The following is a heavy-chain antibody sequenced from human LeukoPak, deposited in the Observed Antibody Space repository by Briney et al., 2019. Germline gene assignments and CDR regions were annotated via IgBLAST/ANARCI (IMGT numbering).Heavy chain of an antibody. CDR3: AKDSYYDYVWGSYRYTNQFDY. D-gene: IGHD3-16*02. CDR1: GFTFSTYG. Sequence: GGSLRLSCAASGFTFSTYGMHWVRQAPGKGLEWVAFIRYDGSNKYYADSVKGRFTISRDNSKNTLYLQMNSLRAEDTAVYYCAKDSYYDYVWGSYRYTNQFDYWGQGTLVTVSS. CDR2: IRYDGSNK. V-gene: IGHV3-30*02. J-gene: IGHJ4*02.